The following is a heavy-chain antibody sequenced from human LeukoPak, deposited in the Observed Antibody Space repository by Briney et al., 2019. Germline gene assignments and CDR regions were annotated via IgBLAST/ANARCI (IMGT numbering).Heavy chain of an antibody. J-gene: IGHJ4*02. Sequence: PGGSLRLSCGASGFSFSSYWTTWVRQAPGKGLEWVANIKQDGSEKYYVDSVKGRFTISRDNAKNSVYLQINSLRVEDTNVYYCARYSGTYHGFDYWGQGTLVTVSS. CDR3: ARYSGTYHGFDY. V-gene: IGHV3-7*04. CDR1: GFSFSSYW. CDR2: IKQDGSEK. D-gene: IGHD1-26*01.